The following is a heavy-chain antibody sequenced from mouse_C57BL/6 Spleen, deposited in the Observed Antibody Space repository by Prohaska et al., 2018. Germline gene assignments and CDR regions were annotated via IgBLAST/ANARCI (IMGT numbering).Heavy chain of an antibody. Sequence: VSVKLSCKASGYTFTSYWMHWVKQRPGQGLEWIGEIDPSDSYTNYNQKVKGKATLTVDKSSSTAYMQLSSLTSEDSAVYYCARPPLYGSSYVLDYWGQGTTLTVSS. V-gene: IGHV1-69*02. CDR1: GYTFTSYW. D-gene: IGHD1-1*01. CDR3: ARPPLYGSSYVLDY. J-gene: IGHJ2*01. CDR2: IDPSDSYT.